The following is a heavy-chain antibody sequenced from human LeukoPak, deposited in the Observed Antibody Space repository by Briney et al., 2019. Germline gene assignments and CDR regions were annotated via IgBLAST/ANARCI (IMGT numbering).Heavy chain of an antibody. CDR1: GFTFSSYG. CDR2: ISGSGGST. V-gene: IGHV3-23*01. CDR3: AKGLQDIVVVVAAH. Sequence: GGSLRLSCAASGFTFSSYGMHWVRQAPGKGLEWVSAISGSGGSTYYADSVKGRFTISRDNSKNTLYLQMNSLRAEDTAVYYCAKGLQDIVVVVAAHWGQGTLVTVSS. J-gene: IGHJ4*02. D-gene: IGHD2-15*01.